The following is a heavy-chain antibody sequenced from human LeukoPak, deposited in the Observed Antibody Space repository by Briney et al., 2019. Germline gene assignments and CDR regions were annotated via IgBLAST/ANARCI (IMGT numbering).Heavy chain of an antibody. CDR3: ASGVAATHTSYYYYGMDV. Sequence: ASVKVSCKASGGTFSSYAISWVRQAPGQGLEWMGRIIPILGIANYAQKFQGRVTITADKSTSTAYMELSSLRSEDTAVCYCASGVAATHTSYYYYGMDVWGQGTTVTVSS. J-gene: IGHJ6*02. D-gene: IGHD2-15*01. CDR1: GGTFSSYA. V-gene: IGHV1-69*04. CDR2: IIPILGIA.